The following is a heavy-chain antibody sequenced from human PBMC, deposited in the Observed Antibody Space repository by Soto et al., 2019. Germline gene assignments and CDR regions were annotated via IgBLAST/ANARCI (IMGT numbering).Heavy chain of an antibody. J-gene: IGHJ4*02. D-gene: IGHD3-9*01. V-gene: IGHV4-39*01. Sequence: QLQLQESGPGLVKPSETLSLTCSVSDDSINSDKYYWGWICQPPGKGLEWIGSIYYRGNAYYNPSLQTRVTITLDNSNSRFSLTLNSVTAADSAVYFCARLEGLATISYYFDFWGPGALVTVSS. CDR3: ARLEGLATISYYFDF. CDR2: IYYRGNA. CDR1: DDSINSDKYY.